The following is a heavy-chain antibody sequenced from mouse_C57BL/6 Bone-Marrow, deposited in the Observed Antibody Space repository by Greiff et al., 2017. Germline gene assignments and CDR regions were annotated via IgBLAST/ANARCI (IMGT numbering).Heavy chain of an antibody. CDR3: ARDLLWLRDGDYLDY. CDR2: ISDGGSYT. Sequence: EVKLVESGGGLVKPGGSLKLSCAASGFTFSSYAMSWVRQTPEKRLEWVATISDGGSYTYYPDNVKGRFTISRDNAKNNLYLQMSHLKSEDTAMYYCARDLLWLRDGDYLDYWGQGTTLTVSS. D-gene: IGHD2-2*01. V-gene: IGHV5-4*01. CDR1: GFTFSSYA. J-gene: IGHJ2*01.